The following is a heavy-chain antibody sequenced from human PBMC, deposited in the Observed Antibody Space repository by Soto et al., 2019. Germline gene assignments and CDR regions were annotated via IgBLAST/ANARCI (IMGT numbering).Heavy chain of an antibody. CDR2: VSGSGGST. J-gene: IGHJ4*02. Sequence: EVQLLESGGGLVQPGGSLRLSCAASGFTFSSYAMSWVRQAPGKGLAWVSAVSGSGGSTYYADSVKGRFTISRDNSKNTLYLQMNSLRAEDTAVYYCAKEGEHSSGWANFDYWGQGTLVTVSS. V-gene: IGHV3-23*01. D-gene: IGHD6-19*01. CDR3: AKEGEHSSGWANFDY. CDR1: GFTFSSYA.